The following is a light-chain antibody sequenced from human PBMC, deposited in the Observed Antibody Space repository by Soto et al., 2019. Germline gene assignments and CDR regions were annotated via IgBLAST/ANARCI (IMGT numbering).Light chain of an antibody. CDR1: SSDVGSYNR. V-gene: IGLV2-18*02. CDR2: EVS. CDR3: SSYTSSNTYV. Sequence: QSVLTQPPSVSGSPGQSVTISCTGTSSDVGSYNRVSWYQQTPGTAPKLMIYEVSNRPSGVPDRFSGSKSGNTASLTIPGLQAEDEADYYCSSYTSSNTYVFGTGTKVTVL. J-gene: IGLJ1*01.